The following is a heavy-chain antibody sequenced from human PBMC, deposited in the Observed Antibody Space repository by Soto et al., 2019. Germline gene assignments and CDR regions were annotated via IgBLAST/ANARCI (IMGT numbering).Heavy chain of an antibody. CDR2: INHSGST. J-gene: IGHJ6*02. CDR1: GGSFSGYY. Sequence: PSETLSLTCAVYGGSFSGYYWSWIRQPPGKGLEWIGEINHSGSTNYNPSLKSRVTISVDTSKNQFSLKLSSVTAADTAVYYCARSRYSYDRSRYRHITYYYYGMEVWGQGTTVTVS. V-gene: IGHV4-34*01. CDR3: ARSRYSYDRSRYRHITYYYYGMEV. D-gene: IGHD3-22*01.